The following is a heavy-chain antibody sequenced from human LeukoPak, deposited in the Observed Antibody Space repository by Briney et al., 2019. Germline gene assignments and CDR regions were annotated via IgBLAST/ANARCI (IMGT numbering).Heavy chain of an antibody. CDR3: ARDFTIFGVVTPRRVFDP. CDR1: GYTFTGCY. V-gene: IGHV1-2*02. Sequence: ASVKVSCEASGYTFTGCYMHWVRQAPGQGLEWMGWINPNSGGTNYAQKFQGRVTMTRDTSISTAYMELSRLRSDDTAVYYCARDFTIFGVVTPRRVFDPWGQGTLVTVSS. J-gene: IGHJ5*02. D-gene: IGHD3-3*01. CDR2: INPNSGGT.